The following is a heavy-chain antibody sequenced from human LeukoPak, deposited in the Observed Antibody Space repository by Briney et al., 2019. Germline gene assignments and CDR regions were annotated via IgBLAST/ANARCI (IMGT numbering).Heavy chain of an antibody. CDR3: ARELYCSGGSCFDY. Sequence: GGSLRLSCAASGFTFSSYSMNWVRQAPGKGLEWVANIKQDGSEKYYVDSVKGRFTISRDNAKNSLYLQMNSLRAEDTAVYYCARELYCSGGSCFDYWGQGTLVTVSS. J-gene: IGHJ4*02. D-gene: IGHD2-15*01. V-gene: IGHV3-7*01. CDR2: IKQDGSEK. CDR1: GFTFSSYS.